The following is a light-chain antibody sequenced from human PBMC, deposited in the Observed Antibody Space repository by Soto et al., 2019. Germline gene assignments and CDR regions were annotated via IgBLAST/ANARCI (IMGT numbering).Light chain of an antibody. CDR3: QHYTTSSGYI. Sequence: DIPLTQSPSTLSASVGDRVTITCRASQSITGWLAWYQQKPGTAPKLLIYKASNLQSGVPSRFIGSGSGTEFTLTISSLQPDDFATYYCQHYTTSSGYIFGQGTRLEIK. CDR1: QSITGW. V-gene: IGKV1-5*03. CDR2: KAS. J-gene: IGKJ2*01.